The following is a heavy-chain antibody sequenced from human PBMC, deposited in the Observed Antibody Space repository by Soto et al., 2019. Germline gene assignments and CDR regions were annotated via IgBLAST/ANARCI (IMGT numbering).Heavy chain of an antibody. J-gene: IGHJ4*02. CDR1: GFTFNSHT. V-gene: IGHV3-48*04. CDR3: TRELAY. CDR2: ISDSSSTI. Sequence: EVQLVESGGGLVQPGGSLRLSCAASGFTFNSHTMNWVRQAPGKGLEWLSYISDSSSTIYYADSVKGRFTISRDNAKNSLYLQMNSLRAEDPAVYYCTRELAYWGQGTLVTVST.